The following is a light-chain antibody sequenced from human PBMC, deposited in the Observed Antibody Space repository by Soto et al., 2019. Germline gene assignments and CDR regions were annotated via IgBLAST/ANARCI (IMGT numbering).Light chain of an antibody. J-gene: IGLJ1*01. Sequence: QSVLTQPPSASGTPGQRVTISCSGSSSNIGSNTVNWYQQLPGTAPKLLIYSNNQRPSGVPDRFSGSKSGTSASLAISGLQSEDEAAYFCAAWDESLKGARFVFGTGTKLTVL. CDR2: SNN. CDR1: SSNIGSNT. V-gene: IGLV1-44*01. CDR3: AAWDESLKGARFV.